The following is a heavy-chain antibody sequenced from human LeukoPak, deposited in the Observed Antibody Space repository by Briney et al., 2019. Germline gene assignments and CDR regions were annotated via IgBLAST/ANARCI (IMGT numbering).Heavy chain of an antibody. CDR2: ISSSGSTL. J-gene: IGHJ4*02. D-gene: IGHD6-19*01. V-gene: IGHV3-48*03. CDR1: GFTFSSYE. CDR3: ARIYSSGSRYYFDY. Sequence: GGSLRLSCAASGFTFSSYEMNWVRQAPGKGLEWVSYISSSGSTLYYADSVKGRFTISRDNAKNSLYLQMNSLRAEDMALYYCARIYSSGSRYYFDYWGQGTLVTVSS.